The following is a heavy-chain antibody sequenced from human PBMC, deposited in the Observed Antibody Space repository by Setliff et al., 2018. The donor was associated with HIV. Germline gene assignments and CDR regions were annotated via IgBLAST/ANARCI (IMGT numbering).Heavy chain of an antibody. CDR3: AKDPFPSGSYSG. Sequence: LRLSCAASGFTFSSYAMSWVRQAPGKGLEWVSAISGSGGSTYYADSVKGRFTISRDNPKNTLYLQMNSLRAEDTAVYYCAKDPFPSGSYSGWGQGTLVTVS. D-gene: IGHD3-10*01. CDR1: GFTFSSYA. V-gene: IGHV3-23*01. CDR2: ISGSGGST. J-gene: IGHJ4*02.